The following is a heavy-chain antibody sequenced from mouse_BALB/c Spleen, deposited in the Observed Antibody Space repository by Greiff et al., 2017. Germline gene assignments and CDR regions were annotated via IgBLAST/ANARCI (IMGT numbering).Heavy chain of an antibody. CDR3: ARVYGNYDYYAMDY. J-gene: IGHJ4*01. V-gene: IGHV2-6-7*01. CDR1: GFSLTGYG. CDR2: IWGDGST. D-gene: IGHD2-1*01. Sequence: QVQLKESGPGLVAPSQSLSITCTVSGFSLTGYGVNWVRQPPGKGLEWLGMIWGDGSTDYNSALKSRLSISKDNSKSQVFLKMNSLQTDYTARYYCARVYGNYDYYAMDYWGQGTSVTVSS.